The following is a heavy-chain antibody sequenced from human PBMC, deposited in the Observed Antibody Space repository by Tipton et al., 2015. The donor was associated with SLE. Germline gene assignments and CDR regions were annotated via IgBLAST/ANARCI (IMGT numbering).Heavy chain of an antibody. CDR2: IYYSGST. Sequence: LRLSCTVSGGSISSSSYYWGWIRQPPGKGLEWIGSIYYSGSTYYNPSLKSRVTISVDTSKNQFSLKLSSVTAADTAVYYCASRGGDAFDIWGPGTMVSVSS. J-gene: IGHJ3*02. CDR1: GGSISSSSYY. D-gene: IGHD6-25*01. V-gene: IGHV4-39*07. CDR3: ASRGGDAFDI.